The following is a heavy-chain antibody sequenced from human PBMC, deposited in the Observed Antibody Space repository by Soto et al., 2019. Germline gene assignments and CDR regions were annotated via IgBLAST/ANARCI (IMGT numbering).Heavy chain of an antibody. Sequence: QVQLVQPGAEVRKPGASVKVSCKASGDSFRNFDFNWVRQPSGQGLEWIGWMRADSGDTGHAQKFQGRVTMTSDTAMSTAYMALSRLRVEDTAVYYCARYIFGQGFTAWCQGTLVFVSS. CDR3: ARYIFGQGFTA. CDR1: GDSFRNFD. J-gene: IGHJ5*02. V-gene: IGHV1-8*01. D-gene: IGHD3-3*02. CDR2: MRADSGDT.